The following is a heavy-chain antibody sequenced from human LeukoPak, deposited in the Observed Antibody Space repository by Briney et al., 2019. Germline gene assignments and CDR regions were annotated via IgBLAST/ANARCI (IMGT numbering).Heavy chain of an antibody. V-gene: IGHV4-39*01. D-gene: IGHD2-21*02. CDR3: ASVTGVTGSYYFDY. Sequence: SETLSLTCTVSGGSISSSSYYWGWIRQPPGKGLEWVGSIYYTGSTYCNPSLKSRVTISVDTSKNQLSLKLSSVTAAETAVYYCASVTGVTGSYYFDYWGQGTLVTVSS. CDR2: IYYTGST. J-gene: IGHJ4*02. CDR1: GGSISSSSYY.